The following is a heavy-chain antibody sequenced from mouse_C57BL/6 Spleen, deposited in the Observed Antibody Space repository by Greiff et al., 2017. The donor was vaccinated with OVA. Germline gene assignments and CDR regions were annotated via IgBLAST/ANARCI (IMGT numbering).Heavy chain of an antibody. CDR1: GFTFSDYG. D-gene: IGHD2-3*01. Sequence: EVQLVESGGGLVKPGGSLKLSCAASGFTFSDYGMHWVRQAPEKGLEWVAYISSGSSTIYYADTVKGRFTISRDNAKNTLFLQMSSLRSEDTAMYYYATGLLLYFDYWGQGTTLTVSS. J-gene: IGHJ2*01. V-gene: IGHV5-17*01. CDR2: ISSGSSTI. CDR3: ATGLLLYFDY.